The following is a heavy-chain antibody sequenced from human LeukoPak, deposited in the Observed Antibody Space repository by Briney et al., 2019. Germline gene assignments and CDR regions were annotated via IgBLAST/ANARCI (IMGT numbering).Heavy chain of an antibody. J-gene: IGHJ4*02. CDR1: GGTFSSYA. Sequence: SVKVSCKASGGTFSSYAISWVRQAPGQGLEWMGGIIPIFGTANYAQKFQGRVTITTDESTRTAYMELSSLRSEDTAVYYCARVGGAARSYFDYWGQGTLVTVSS. D-gene: IGHD6-6*01. CDR2: IIPIFGTA. V-gene: IGHV1-69*05. CDR3: ARVGGAARSYFDY.